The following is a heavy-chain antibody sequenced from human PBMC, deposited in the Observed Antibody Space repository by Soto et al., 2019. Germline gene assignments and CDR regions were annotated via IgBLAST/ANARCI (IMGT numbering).Heavy chain of an antibody. J-gene: IGHJ6*02. V-gene: IGHV1-69*01. CDR2: IIPIFGTA. D-gene: IGHD3-3*01. CDR3: ARPRSGYQTVNYYYYGMDV. Sequence: QVQLVQSGAEVKKPGSSVKVSCKASGGTFSSYAISWVRQAPGQGLEWMGGIIPIFGTANYAQKFQGRVTITADESTSTAYMELSSLRSEDTAVYYCARPRSGYQTVNYYYYGMDVWGQGTTVTVSS. CDR1: GGTFSSYA.